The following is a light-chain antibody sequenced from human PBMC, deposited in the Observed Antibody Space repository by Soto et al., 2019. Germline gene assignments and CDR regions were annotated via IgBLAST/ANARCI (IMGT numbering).Light chain of an antibody. J-gene: IGKJ3*01. CDR3: QKYKSAPLT. Sequence: DIQLTQSPPSLSASVGDRVTITCRASQAISFYVAWYQQKPGEIPKLLIFSSSTVQSGDPSRFSGSGSGTHFTLTISNLQPEAVATYYGQKYKSAPLTLGTGIKGDLK. CDR1: QAISFY. V-gene: IGKV1-27*01. CDR2: SSS.